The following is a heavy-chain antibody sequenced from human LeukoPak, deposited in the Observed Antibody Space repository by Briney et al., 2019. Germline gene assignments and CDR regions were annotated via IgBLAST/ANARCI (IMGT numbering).Heavy chain of an antibody. J-gene: IGHJ6*02. D-gene: IGHD2-21*01. V-gene: IGHV3-15*01. CDR3: TTAVTGAYCPGCVDYYYGMDV. Sequence: GGSLRLSCAASGFTFSNAWMSWVRQAPGKGLEWVGRIKSKTDGGTTDYAAPVKGRFTISRDDSKNTLYLQTNSLKTEDTAVYYCTTAVTGAYCPGCVDYYYGMDVWGQGTTVTVSS. CDR2: IKSKTDGGTT. CDR1: GFTFSNAW.